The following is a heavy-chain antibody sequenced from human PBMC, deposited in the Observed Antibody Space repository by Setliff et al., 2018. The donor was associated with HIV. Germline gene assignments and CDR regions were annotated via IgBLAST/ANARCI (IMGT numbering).Heavy chain of an antibody. CDR2: IYESGST. CDR3: ARVRDYGGNFFDY. CDR1: GGSISDYY. J-gene: IGHJ4*02. Sequence: SETLSLTCTVSGGSISDYYWSWVRQPAGKGLEWIGRIYESGSTNYNPSLKTRVTISVDTSKNQFSLRLTSVTAADTAVYYCARVRDYGGNFFDYWGQGTLVTVSS. V-gene: IGHV4-4*07. D-gene: IGHD4-17*01.